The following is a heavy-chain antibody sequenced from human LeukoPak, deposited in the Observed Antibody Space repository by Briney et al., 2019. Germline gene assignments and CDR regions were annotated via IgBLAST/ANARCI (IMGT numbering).Heavy chain of an antibody. Sequence: PGGSLRLSCAASGFTVSSSYMNWVRQAPGKGLEWVSVIYSGGTTYYADSVKGRFTISRDNSKNTPYLQMNSLRAEDTAVYYCARDYSFGESSQGMDVWGQGTTVTVSS. J-gene: IGHJ6*02. CDR2: IYSGGTT. V-gene: IGHV3-53*01. CDR1: GFTVSSSY. CDR3: ARDYSFGESSQGMDV. D-gene: IGHD3-10*01.